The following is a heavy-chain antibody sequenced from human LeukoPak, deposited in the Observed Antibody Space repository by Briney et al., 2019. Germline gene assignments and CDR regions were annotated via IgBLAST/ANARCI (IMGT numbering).Heavy chain of an antibody. Sequence: PGGSLRLSCAASGFTFGTYAMSWVRQAPGKGLEWISAISGSGGSTYYADSVKGRFTISRDNSKNTLYLQMNSLGAEDTAVYYCTRLRGESPRSFDPWGQGTLVTVSS. CDR1: GFTFGTYA. D-gene: IGHD3-10*01. V-gene: IGHV3-23*01. J-gene: IGHJ5*02. CDR2: ISGSGGST. CDR3: TRLRGESPRSFDP.